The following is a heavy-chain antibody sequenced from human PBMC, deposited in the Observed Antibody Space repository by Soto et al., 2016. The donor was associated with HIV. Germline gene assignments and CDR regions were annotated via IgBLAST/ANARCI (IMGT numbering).Heavy chain of an antibody. J-gene: IGHJ4*02. V-gene: IGHV1-69*01. Sequence: QVQLVQSGAEVKKPGASVKVSCKASGYTFTSYGINWVRQAPGQGLEWMGGINPVFGTPTYSQKFQGRVTITADASTSTADMELTSLRSDDTAVYFCARVRSDYNYFFDSWGQGTLVTVSS. D-gene: IGHD4-4*01. CDR1: GYTFTSYG. CDR2: INPVFGTP. CDR3: ARVRSDYNYFFDS.